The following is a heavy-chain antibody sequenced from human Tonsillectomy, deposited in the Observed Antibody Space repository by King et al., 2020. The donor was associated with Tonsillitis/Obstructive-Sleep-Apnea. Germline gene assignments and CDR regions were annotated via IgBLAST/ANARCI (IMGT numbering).Heavy chain of an antibody. V-gene: IGHV3-15*01. D-gene: IGHD3-3*01. J-gene: IGHJ3*02. CDR2: IKSKTDGGAT. CDR3: TTQNEYYDFWSGYSGSGAFDI. Sequence: LQLVQSGGGLVKPGGSPRLSCAASGFTFSNAWMSWVRQAPGKGLEWVGRIKSKTDGGATDYVAPVKGRFTISRVDSKNTLYLQMSSLKTEDTAVYYCTTQNEYYDFWSGYSGSGAFDIWGQGTMVTVSS. CDR1: GFTFSNAW.